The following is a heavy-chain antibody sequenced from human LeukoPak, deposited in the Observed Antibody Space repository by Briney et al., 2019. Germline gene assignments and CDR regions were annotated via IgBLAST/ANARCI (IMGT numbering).Heavy chain of an antibody. Sequence: GGSLRLSCAASGFTFSSYAMSWVRQAPGKGLEWVSAISGSGGSTYYADSVKGRFTISRDNSKNTLYLQMNSLRAEDTVVYYCAKERSAYYDFWSGYTFGGQGTLVTVSS. CDR2: ISGSGGST. J-gene: IGHJ4*02. CDR1: GFTFSSYA. V-gene: IGHV3-23*01. D-gene: IGHD3-3*01. CDR3: AKERSAYYDFWSGYTF.